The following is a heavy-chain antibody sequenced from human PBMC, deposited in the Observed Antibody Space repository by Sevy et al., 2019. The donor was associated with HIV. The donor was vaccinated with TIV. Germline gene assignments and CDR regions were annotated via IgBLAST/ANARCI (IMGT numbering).Heavy chain of an antibody. CDR2: ITSSSNTI. D-gene: IGHD3-3*01. V-gene: IGHV3-48*02. J-gene: IGHJ5*02. CDR1: GFRFRDYR. Sequence: GGSLRLSCAASGFRFRDYRMNWVRQAPGKGLEWVSYITSSSNTINYADSVKGRFTISRDNGRNSLYLQINSLRHEDTAVYYCARDRGLGEVALDLWGQGTLVTVSS. CDR3: ARDRGLGEVALDL.